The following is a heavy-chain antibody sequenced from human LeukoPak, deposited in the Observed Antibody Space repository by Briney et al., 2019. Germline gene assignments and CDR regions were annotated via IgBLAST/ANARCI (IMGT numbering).Heavy chain of an antibody. Sequence: SETLSLTCTVSGGSISSSSYYWGWIRQPPGEGLEWIGSIYYSGSTYYNPSLKSRVTISVDTSKNQFSLKLSSVTAADTAVYYCARHVAWYRSSWYADAFDIWGQGTMVTVSS. D-gene: IGHD6-13*01. CDR1: GGSISSSSYY. CDR3: ARHVAWYRSSWYADAFDI. CDR2: IYYSGST. V-gene: IGHV4-39*01. J-gene: IGHJ3*02.